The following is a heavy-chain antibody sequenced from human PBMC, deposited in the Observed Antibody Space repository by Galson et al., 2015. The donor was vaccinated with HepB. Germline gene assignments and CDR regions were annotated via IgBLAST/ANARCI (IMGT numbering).Heavy chain of an antibody. D-gene: IGHD2-2*01. Sequence: SLRLSCAASGFTFSTFSMHWVRQAPGKGLEWVAVMSFDGNNKYCADSVRDRFTISRDTSKNTLYLEMNSLGAEDTAVYYCARDRGHCSSTTCYIYYCMDVWGKGTMVTVSS. J-gene: IGHJ6*03. CDR2: MSFDGNNK. CDR1: GFTFSTFS. CDR3: ARDRGHCSSTTCYIYYCMDV. V-gene: IGHV3-30-3*01.